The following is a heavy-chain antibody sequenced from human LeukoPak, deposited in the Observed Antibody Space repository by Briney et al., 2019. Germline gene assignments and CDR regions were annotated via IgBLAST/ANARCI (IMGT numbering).Heavy chain of an antibody. CDR1: GFTFSRYS. Sequence: PGGSLRLSCAASGFTFSRYSMNWVRQAPGKGLEWVASTSSDSSYIYYANSVKGRFTISRDNAKNSLYLQMSNLRAEDTAVYFCARGGGLDVWGQGATVTVSS. CDR3: ARGGGLDV. V-gene: IGHV3-21*04. D-gene: IGHD3-16*01. CDR2: TSSDSSYI. J-gene: IGHJ6*02.